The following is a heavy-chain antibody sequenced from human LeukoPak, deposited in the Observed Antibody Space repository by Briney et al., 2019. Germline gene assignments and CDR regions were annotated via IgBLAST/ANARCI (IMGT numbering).Heavy chain of an antibody. CDR3: ARDIVAKPDY. Sequence: GGSLRLSCAASGFTFSSYSMNWVRQAPGKGLEWVSLISGSGGNTYYADSVKGRFTISRDKSKNTLFLQMNSLRAEDTALYYCARDIVAKPDYWGQGTLVTVSS. CDR2: ISGSGGNT. CDR1: GFTFSSYS. J-gene: IGHJ4*02. D-gene: IGHD5-12*01. V-gene: IGHV3-23*01.